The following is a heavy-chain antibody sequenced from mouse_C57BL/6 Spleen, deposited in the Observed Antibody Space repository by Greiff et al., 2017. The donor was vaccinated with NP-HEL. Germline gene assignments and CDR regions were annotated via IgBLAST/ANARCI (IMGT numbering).Heavy chain of an antibody. CDR1: GYTFTSYW. D-gene: IGHD1-1*01. J-gene: IGHJ1*03. CDR2: INPSNGGT. V-gene: IGHV1-53*01. CDR3: ARDGITTVVATDYWYFDV. Sequence: QVHVKQPGTELVKPGASGYTFTSYWMHWVKQRPGQGLEWIGNINPSNGGTNYNEKFKSKATLTVDKSSSTAYMQLSSLTSEDSAVYYCARDGITTVVATDYWYFDVWGTGTTVTVSS.